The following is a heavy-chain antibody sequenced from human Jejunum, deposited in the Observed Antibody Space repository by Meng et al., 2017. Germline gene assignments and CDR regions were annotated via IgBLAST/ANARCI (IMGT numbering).Heavy chain of an antibody. V-gene: IGHV3-11*01. J-gene: IGHJ4*02. CDR3: AGYRHGSGNWYFDH. CDR1: GFTFSDHY. Sequence: GGSLRLSCAASGFTFSDHYMSWIRQAPGKGLEWVSYISDSASIVYYVDSVKGRFTISRDNAKNSLYLQMNSLRAEDTAIYYCAGYRHGSGNWYFDHWGQGTLVTVSS. CDR2: ISDSASIV. D-gene: IGHD3-10*01.